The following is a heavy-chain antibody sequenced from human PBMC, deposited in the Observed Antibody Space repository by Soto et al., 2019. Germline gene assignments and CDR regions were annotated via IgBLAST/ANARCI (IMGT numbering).Heavy chain of an antibody. CDR2: IYTSGCT. J-gene: IGHJ4*02. Sequence: HVQLQASGPGLVKPSETLSLTCTVSGGSISSYYWSWIRQPAGKGLEWIGRIYTSGCTNYNPSLKSLVTMSVDTSKSQFSLKLSSVTAADASVYYCARGKSPFAYWVQGTLVIVSS. CDR1: GGSISSYY. CDR3: ARGKSPFAY. V-gene: IGHV4-4*07.